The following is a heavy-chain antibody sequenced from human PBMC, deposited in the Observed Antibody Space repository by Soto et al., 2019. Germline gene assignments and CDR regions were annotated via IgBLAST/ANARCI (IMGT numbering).Heavy chain of an antibody. D-gene: IGHD3-22*01. CDR3: ARKMPTMIVVVIQNWFDP. V-gene: IGHV4-34*01. CDR2: INHSGST. J-gene: IGHJ5*02. Sequence: SETLSLTCAVYGGSFSGYYWSWIRPPPGKGLEWIGEINHSGSTNYNPSLKSRVTISVDTSKNQFSLKLSSVTAADTAVYYCARKMPTMIVVVIQNWFDPWGQGTLVTVSS. CDR1: GGSFSGYY.